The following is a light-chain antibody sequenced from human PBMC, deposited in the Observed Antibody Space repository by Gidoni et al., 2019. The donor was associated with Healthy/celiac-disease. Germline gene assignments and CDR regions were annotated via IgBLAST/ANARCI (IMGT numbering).Light chain of an antibody. Sequence: DIQMTQSPSTLSASVGDRVTITCRASQSISSWLAWYQQKPGKAPKLLIYKGSSLESGVPARVRGSGSGTEFTLTISSLQPDDFATYYCQQYNSYPRTCGQGTKVEIK. V-gene: IGKV1-5*03. CDR1: QSISSW. CDR3: QQYNSYPRT. J-gene: IGKJ1*01. CDR2: KGS.